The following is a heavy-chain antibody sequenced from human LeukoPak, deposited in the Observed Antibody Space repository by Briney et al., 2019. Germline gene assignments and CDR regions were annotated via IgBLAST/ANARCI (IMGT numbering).Heavy chain of an antibody. CDR2: IKQDGSAR. Sequence: GGSLRLSCAASGFTFSSYWMTWVRQAPGKGLEWVANIKQDGSARHYGDPVKGRFTISRDNAKNSLYLQMNSLRAEDTAVYYCARGNDSSGFYYFDYWGQGTLVTVSS. CDR3: ARGNDSSGFYYFDY. D-gene: IGHD3-22*01. V-gene: IGHV3-7*01. J-gene: IGHJ4*02. CDR1: GFTFSSYW.